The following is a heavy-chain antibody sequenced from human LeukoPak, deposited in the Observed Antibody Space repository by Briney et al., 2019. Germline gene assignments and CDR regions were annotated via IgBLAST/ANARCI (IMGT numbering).Heavy chain of an antibody. CDR1: GGSISSGSYY. Sequence: PSQTLSLTCTVSGGSISSGSYYWSWIRQPAGKGLEWIGRIYTSGSTNYNPSLKSRVTISVDTSKNQFSLKLSSVTAADTAVYYCRVVQARLHYYYYYMDVWGKGTTVTVSS. CDR3: RVVQARLHYYYYYMDV. D-gene: IGHD2-2*01. CDR2: IYTSGST. J-gene: IGHJ6*03. V-gene: IGHV4-61*02.